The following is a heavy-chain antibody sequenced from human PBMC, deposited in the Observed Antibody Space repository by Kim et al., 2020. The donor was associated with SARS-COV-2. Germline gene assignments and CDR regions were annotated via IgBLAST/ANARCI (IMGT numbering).Heavy chain of an antibody. D-gene: IGHD6-25*01. J-gene: IGHJ3*02. Sequence: SVKVSCKTSGFTFSRSAVQWVRQARGEGLEWIGWIVVGAGGTSYAQKFQERVIITMDMSINTAYLELSSLRSEDTAVYYCAGERYNSVLCHCFSFEMWG. CDR2: IVVGAGGT. CDR3: AGERYNSVLCHCFSFEM. V-gene: IGHV1-58*01. CDR1: GFTFSRSA.